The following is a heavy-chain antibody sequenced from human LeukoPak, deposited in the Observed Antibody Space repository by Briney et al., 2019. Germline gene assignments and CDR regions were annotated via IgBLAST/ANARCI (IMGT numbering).Heavy chain of an antibody. V-gene: IGHV4-59*01. CDR3: ASSGWYSPVGWFDY. J-gene: IGHJ4*02. CDR1: GGSISPYY. D-gene: IGHD6-19*01. CDR2: VYYSGST. Sequence: SETLSLTCSVSGGSISPYYWSWIRQPPGKRLEWIGYVYYSGSTTYNPSLKSRVTISVDTAQNQFSLKLSSVTAADTAVYYCASSGWYSPVGWFDYWGQGTLVTVSS.